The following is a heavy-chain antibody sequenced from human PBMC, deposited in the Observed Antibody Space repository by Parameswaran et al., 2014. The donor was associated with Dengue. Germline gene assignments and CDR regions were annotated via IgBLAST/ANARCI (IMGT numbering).Heavy chain of an antibody. Sequence: GESLKISCAASGFTFSAYSMNWVRQAPGKGLQWISYISSSGNTIYYADSVKGRFTISRDNVNYSLYLQMNSLRAEDTAVYYCARLDCTVGSCYPFYGWGQGTLVTVSS. J-gene: IGHJ4*02. CDR2: ISSSGNTI. CDR1: GFTFSAYS. D-gene: IGHD2-15*01. V-gene: IGHV3-48*01. CDR3: ARLDCTVGSCYPFYG.